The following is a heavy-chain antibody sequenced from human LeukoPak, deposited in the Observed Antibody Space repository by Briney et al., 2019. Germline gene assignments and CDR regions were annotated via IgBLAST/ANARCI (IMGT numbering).Heavy chain of an antibody. CDR1: GFTFSSYI. CDR2: ISSSSSTI. CDR3: ARDAAYCSSTSCYFYVSWFDP. D-gene: IGHD2-2*01. V-gene: IGHV3-48*01. J-gene: IGHJ5*02. Sequence: GGSLRLSCAASGFTFSSYIMNWVRQAPGKGLEWVSYISSSSSTIYYAASVKGRFTISRDNAKNSLYLQMNSLRAEDPAVYYCARDAAYCSSTSCYFYVSWFDPWGQGTLVTVSS.